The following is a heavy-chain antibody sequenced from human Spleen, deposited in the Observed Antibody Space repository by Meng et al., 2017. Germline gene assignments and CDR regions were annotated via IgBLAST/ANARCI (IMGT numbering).Heavy chain of an antibody. D-gene: IGHD2-15*01. CDR2: IHYSGST. CDR1: GGSISGYY. CDR3: ARVGACSGGSCYFRLFDY. J-gene: IGHJ4*02. Sequence: QVQLQESGPGLVQPSETLSLTCTVSGGSISGYYWSWIRQPPGKELEWIGYIHYSGSTNYKPSLQSRVTISVDTSKNQFSLRLSSVTDADTVVYYCARVGACSGGSCYFRLFDYWGQGMLVTVSS. V-gene: IGHV4-59*12.